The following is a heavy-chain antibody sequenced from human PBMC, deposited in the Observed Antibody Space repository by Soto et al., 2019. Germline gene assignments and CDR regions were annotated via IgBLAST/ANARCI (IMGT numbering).Heavy chain of an antibody. Sequence: TSETLSLTCTVSGGSISSGDYYWSWIRQPPGKGLEWIGYIYYSGSTYYNPSLKSRVTISVDTSKNQFSLKLSSVTAADTAVYYCARALEYYGMDVWGQGTTVTVSS. CDR2: IYYSGST. CDR3: ARALEYYGMDV. J-gene: IGHJ6*02. V-gene: IGHV4-30-4*01. D-gene: IGHD1-1*01. CDR1: GGSISSGDYY.